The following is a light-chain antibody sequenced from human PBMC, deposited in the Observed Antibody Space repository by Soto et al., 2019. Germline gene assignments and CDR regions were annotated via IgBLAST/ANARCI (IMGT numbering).Light chain of an antibody. V-gene: IGKV1-5*03. CDR3: LQYNSYWT. CDR1: QPISTW. J-gene: IGKJ1*01. CDR2: KAS. Sequence: DIQMTQSPSTLSASIGDKVTITCRASQPISTWLAWYQQKPGKAPNLLIYKASNLESGVPSRFSGSGSGTEFTLTISSLQPDDFATYSCLQYNSYWTFGQGTKVEIK.